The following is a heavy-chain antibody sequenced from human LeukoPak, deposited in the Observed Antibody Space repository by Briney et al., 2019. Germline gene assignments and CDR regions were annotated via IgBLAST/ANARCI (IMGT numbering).Heavy chain of an antibody. CDR1: GYIFTNYW. V-gene: IGHV5-51*01. D-gene: IGHD6-13*01. Sequence: GESLKISCKGSGYIFTNYWIGWVRQMPGKGLERMGIIYPGDSDTRYSPSFQGQVTISADKSISTAYLQWSSLEASDTAMYYCARREGQQLVYWGQGTLVTVSS. CDR3: ARREGQQLVY. J-gene: IGHJ4*02. CDR2: IYPGDSDT.